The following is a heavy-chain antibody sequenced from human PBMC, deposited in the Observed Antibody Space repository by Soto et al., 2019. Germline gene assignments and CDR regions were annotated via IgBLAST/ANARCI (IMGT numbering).Heavy chain of an antibody. V-gene: IGHV1-3*01. CDR3: ASSNIAAAPYGMDV. Sequence: ASVKVSCKASGYTFTRYAMHCVRQAPGQRLEWMGWINAGNGNTKYSQKFQGRVTITRDTSASTAYMELSSLRSEDTAVYYCASSNIAAAPYGMDVWGQGTTVTVSS. D-gene: IGHD6-13*01. CDR2: INAGNGNT. CDR1: GYTFTRYA. J-gene: IGHJ6*02.